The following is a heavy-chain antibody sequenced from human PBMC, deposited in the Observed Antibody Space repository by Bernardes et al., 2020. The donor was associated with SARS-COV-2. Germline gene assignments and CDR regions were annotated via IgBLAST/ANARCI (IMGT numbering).Heavy chain of an antibody. Sequence: GGSLRLSCAASGFTFSNFALSCVRQAPGKGLEWVSTISLGGGHTYFADSVKGRFTISRDNSKNTLYLQMNSLRVEDTSVYYCARGKWGTFRPYYFDSWGQGTLVTVSS. D-gene: IGHD3-16*01. CDR3: ARGKWGTFRPYYFDS. CDR1: GFTFSNFA. CDR2: ISLGGGHT. J-gene: IGHJ4*02. V-gene: IGHV3-23*01.